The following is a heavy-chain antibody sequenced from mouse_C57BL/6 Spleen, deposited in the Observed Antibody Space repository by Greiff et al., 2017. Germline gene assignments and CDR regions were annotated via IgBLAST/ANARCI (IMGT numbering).Heavy chain of an antibody. D-gene: IGHD1-1*01. CDR2: IYPRDGST. CDR3: ARNPHYYGSSTSDY. Sequence: QVQLQQSGPELVKPGASVKLSCKASGYTFTSYDINWVKQRPGQGLEWIGRIYPRDGSTNYNEKFKGKATLTVDTSSSTAYMELHSLTSEDAAVYDCARNPHYYGSSTSDYWGQGTTLTVSS. V-gene: IGHV1-85*01. J-gene: IGHJ2*01. CDR1: GYTFTSYD.